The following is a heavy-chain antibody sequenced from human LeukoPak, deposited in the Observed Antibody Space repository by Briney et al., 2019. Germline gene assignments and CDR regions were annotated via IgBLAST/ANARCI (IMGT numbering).Heavy chain of an antibody. D-gene: IGHD6-13*01. CDR1: GFTFDDYA. V-gene: IGHV3-9*01. CDR2: ISWNSGSI. Sequence: QAGRSLRLSCAASGFTFDDYAMHWVRQAPGKGLEWVSGISWNSGSIGYADSVKGRFTISRDNAKNSLYLQMNSLRAEDTALYYCAKDTDGAAAGTTWGHWGQGTLVTVSS. CDR3: AKDTDGAAAGTTWGH. J-gene: IGHJ4*02.